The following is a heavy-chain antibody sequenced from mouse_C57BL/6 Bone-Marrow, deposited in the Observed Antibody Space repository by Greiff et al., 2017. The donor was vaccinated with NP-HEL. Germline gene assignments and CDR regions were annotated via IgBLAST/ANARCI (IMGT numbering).Heavy chain of an antibody. Sequence: VQLKESGAELVRPGSSVKMSCKTSGYTFTSYGINWVKQRPGQGLEWIGYIYIGNGYTEYNEKFKGKATLTSDTSSSTAYMQLSSLTSEDSAIYCWARSFIYDGYGFDYWGQGTTLTVSS. CDR2: IYIGNGYT. V-gene: IGHV1-58*01. CDR1: GYTFTSYG. CDR3: ARSFIYDGYGFDY. D-gene: IGHD2-3*01. J-gene: IGHJ2*01.